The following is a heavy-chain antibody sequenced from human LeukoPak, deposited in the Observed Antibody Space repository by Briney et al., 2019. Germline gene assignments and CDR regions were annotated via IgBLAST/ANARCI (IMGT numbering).Heavy chain of an antibody. CDR1: GYTFTSHW. CDR2: IYPGDSDI. CDR3: ARGYRLDS. J-gene: IGHJ4*02. D-gene: IGHD3-16*02. Sequence: KPGASLKISCKGSGYTFTSHWIAWVRQMPGKGLEWMGIIYPGDSDIRYSPSFQGQVTISADKSISTAYLQWSSLKASDTAMYYCARGYRLDSWGQGTLVTVSS. V-gene: IGHV5-51*01.